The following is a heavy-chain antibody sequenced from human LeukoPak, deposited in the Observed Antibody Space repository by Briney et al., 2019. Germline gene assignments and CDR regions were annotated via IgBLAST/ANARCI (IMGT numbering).Heavy chain of an antibody. D-gene: IGHD5-12*01. J-gene: IGHJ6*03. CDR3: AKVLAQGGYYYYYMDV. Sequence: PGGSLRLSCAASGFTFSSYGMHWVRQAPGKGLEWVAFIRYDGSNKYYADPVKGRFTISRDNSKNTLYLQMNSLRAEDTAVYYCAKVLAQGGYYYYYMDVWGKGTTVTISS. V-gene: IGHV3-30*02. CDR2: IRYDGSNK. CDR1: GFTFSSYG.